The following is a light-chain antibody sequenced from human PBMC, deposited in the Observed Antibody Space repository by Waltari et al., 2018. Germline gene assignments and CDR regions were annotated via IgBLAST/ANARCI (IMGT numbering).Light chain of an antibody. CDR2: YDA. Sequence: SYELTQSPPVSVAPGHAAKVGCGGFNCGRKSVQWYQQKAGQAPVQVNHYDADRPSGIPERFSGSNSGNTATLTISRVEAGDEADYYCQVWDTTSDHLVFGGGTKLTVL. CDR3: QVWDTTSDHLV. V-gene: IGLV3-21*04. J-gene: IGLJ2*01. CDR1: NCGRKS.